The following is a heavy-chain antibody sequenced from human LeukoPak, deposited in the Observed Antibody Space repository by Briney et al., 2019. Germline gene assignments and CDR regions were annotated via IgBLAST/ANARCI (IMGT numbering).Heavy chain of an antibody. CDR2: IIPILGIA. D-gene: IGHD4-17*01. CDR1: GGTFSSYT. J-gene: IGHJ4*02. Sequence: GASVKVSCKASGGTFSSYTISWVRQAPGQGLDWMGRIIPILGIANYAQKFQGRVTITADKSTSTAYMELSSLRSEDTAVYYCARGAPATVTTFPYFDYWGQGTLVTVSS. CDR3: ARGAPATVTTFPYFDY. V-gene: IGHV1-69*02.